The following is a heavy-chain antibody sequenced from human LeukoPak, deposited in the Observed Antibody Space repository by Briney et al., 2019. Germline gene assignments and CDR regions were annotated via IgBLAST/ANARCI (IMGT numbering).Heavy chain of an antibody. CDR2: IIPILGIA. CDR3: AAGSQYYYDSIGFDP. CDR1: GGTFSSYA. D-gene: IGHD3-22*01. J-gene: IGHJ5*02. V-gene: IGHV1-69*04. Sequence: GSSVKVSCKASGGTFSSYAISWVRQAPGQGLEWMGRIIPILGIANYAQKFQGRVTITADKSTSTAYMELSSLRSEDTAVYYCAAGSQYYYDSIGFDPWGQGTLVTVSS.